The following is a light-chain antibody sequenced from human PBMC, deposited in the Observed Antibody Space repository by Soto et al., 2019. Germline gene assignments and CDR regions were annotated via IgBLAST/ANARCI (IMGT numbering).Light chain of an antibody. V-gene: IGKV3-20*01. J-gene: IGKJ1*01. CDR1: QSVNSNY. CDR3: QQYDHSPRT. CDR2: GAS. Sequence: EIMLTQSPGTLSLSPGERATLSCRASQSVNSNYLAWYQQKPGQGPRVLMYGASSRATGIPDRFSGSGSGTDFTLTISRLEPEDFAVYYCQQYDHSPRTFGQGTKVEIK.